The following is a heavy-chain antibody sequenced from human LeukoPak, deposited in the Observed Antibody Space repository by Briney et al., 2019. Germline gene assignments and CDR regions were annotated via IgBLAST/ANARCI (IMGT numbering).Heavy chain of an antibody. CDR1: GLTFSSYA. D-gene: IGHD3-3*01. Sequence: GGSLRLSCAASGLTFSSYAMSWVRQAPGKGLEWVSAISGSGGSTYYADSVKGRFTISRGNSKNTLYLQMNSLRAEDTAVYYCAIPGGYYDFWSGSLYFDYWGQGTLVTVSS. CDR2: ISGSGGST. CDR3: AIPGGYYDFWSGSLYFDY. V-gene: IGHV3-23*01. J-gene: IGHJ4*02.